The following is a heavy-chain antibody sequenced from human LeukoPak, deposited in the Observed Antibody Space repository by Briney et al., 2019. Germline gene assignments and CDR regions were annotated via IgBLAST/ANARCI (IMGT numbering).Heavy chain of an antibody. Sequence: GGSLRLSCAASGFTFSNYAMHWVRQAPGKGLEWVAVISYDGSNKYYADSVKGRFTISRDNSKSTLYLQMNSLRAEDTAVYYCARELSRHTVGFDFWGQGTLVTVSS. J-gene: IGHJ4*02. CDR1: GFTFSNYA. D-gene: IGHD4-23*01. V-gene: IGHV3-30*04. CDR3: ARELSRHTVGFDF. CDR2: ISYDGSNK.